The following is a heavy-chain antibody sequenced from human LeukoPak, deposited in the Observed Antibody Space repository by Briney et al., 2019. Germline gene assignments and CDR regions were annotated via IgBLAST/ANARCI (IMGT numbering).Heavy chain of an antibody. J-gene: IGHJ6*02. CDR3: ARWRPYYYYGMDV. CDR1: GYTFTSYY. D-gene: IGHD6-6*01. CDR2: INPSGGST. Sequence: ASVTVSCKASGYTFTSYYMHWVRQAPGQGLGWMGIINPSGGSTSYAQKFQGRVTMTRDTSTSTVYMELSSLRSEDTAVYYCARWRPYYYYGMDVWGQGTTVTVSS. V-gene: IGHV1-46*01.